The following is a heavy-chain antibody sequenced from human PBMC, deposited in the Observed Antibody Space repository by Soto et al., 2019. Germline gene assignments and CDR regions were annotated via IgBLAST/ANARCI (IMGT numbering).Heavy chain of an antibody. CDR1: GGSISSGGYY. V-gene: IGHV4-31*03. J-gene: IGHJ4*02. CDR3: ARRIVATIYYFDY. CDR2: IDYSGST. Sequence: QVQLQESGPGLVKPSQTLSLTCTVSGGSISSGGYYWSWIRQHPGTGLEWIAYIDYSGSTYYNPSLKSRVTISVATSKNQFSLKLSSVTAADTAVYYCARRIVATIYYFDYWGQGTLVTVSS. D-gene: IGHD5-12*01.